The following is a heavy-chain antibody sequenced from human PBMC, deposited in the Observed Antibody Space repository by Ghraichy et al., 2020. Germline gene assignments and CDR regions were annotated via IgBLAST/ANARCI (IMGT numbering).Heavy chain of an antibody. CDR3: AVDYCSGGSCYPDYYYYYGMDV. Sequence: ASVKVSCKASGYTFTSYGISWVRQAPGQGLEWMGWISAYNGNTNYAQKLQGRVTMTTDTSTSTAYMELRSLRSDDTAVYYCAVDYCSGGSCYPDYYYYYGMDVWGQGTTVTVSS. V-gene: IGHV1-18*01. D-gene: IGHD2-15*01. J-gene: IGHJ6*02. CDR2: ISAYNGNT. CDR1: GYTFTSYG.